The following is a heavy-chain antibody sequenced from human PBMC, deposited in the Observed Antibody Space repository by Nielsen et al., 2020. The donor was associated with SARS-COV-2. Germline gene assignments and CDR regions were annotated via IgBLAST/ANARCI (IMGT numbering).Heavy chain of an antibody. V-gene: IGHV3-33*01. CDR3: ASLVDTAMVNPLYGMDV. CDR2: IWYDGSNK. D-gene: IGHD5-18*01. CDR1: GFTFSSYG. J-gene: IGHJ6*02. Sequence: GGSLRLSCAASGFTFSSYGMHWVRQAPGKGLEWVAVIWYDGSNKYYADSAKGRFTISRDNSKNTLYLQMNSLRAEDTAVYYCASLVDTAMVNPLYGMDVWGQGTTVTVSS.